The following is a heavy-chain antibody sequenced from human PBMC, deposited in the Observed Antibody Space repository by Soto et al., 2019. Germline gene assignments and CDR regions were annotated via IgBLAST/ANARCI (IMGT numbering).Heavy chain of an antibody. CDR1: GYAFTTYG. D-gene: IGHD6-6*01. V-gene: IGHV1-18*01. CDR2: ISAHNGNT. Sequence: QVHLVQSGAEVKKPGASVKVSCKGSGYAFTTYGITWVRQAPGQGLEWMGWISAHNGNTNYAQKLQGRVTVTRDTSTSTAYMELRSLRSDDTAVYYCARGRDGDYWGQGALVTVSA. CDR3: ARGRDGDY. J-gene: IGHJ4*02.